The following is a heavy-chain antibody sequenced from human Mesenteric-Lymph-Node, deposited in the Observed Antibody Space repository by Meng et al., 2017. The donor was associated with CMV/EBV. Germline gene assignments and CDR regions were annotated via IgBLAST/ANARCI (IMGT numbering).Heavy chain of an antibody. D-gene: IGHD3-3*01. Sequence: KASGSTFTDYYIHWVRQAPGQGLEWMGIINPSGGTTTYAQNFQGKITMTRDTSTSTAYMELTSLRSEDTAVYYCARVPTGNYDFRFDPWGQGTLVTVSS. CDR1: GSTFTDYY. J-gene: IGHJ5*02. CDR2: INPSGGTT. V-gene: IGHV1-46*01. CDR3: ARVPTGNYDFRFDP.